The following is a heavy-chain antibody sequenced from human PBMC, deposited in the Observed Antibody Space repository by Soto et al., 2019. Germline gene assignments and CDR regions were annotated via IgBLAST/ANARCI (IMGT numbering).Heavy chain of an antibody. CDR3: ARVVGATTGYYYYYGMDV. CDR2: IWYDGSNK. Sequence: QVQLVESGGGVVQPGRSLRLSCAASGFTFSSYGMHWVRQAPGKGLEWVAVIWYDGSNKYYADSVKGRFTISRDNSKNTLYLQMNSLRAGDRAVYYCARVVGATTGYYYYYGMDVWGQGTTVTVSS. V-gene: IGHV3-33*01. D-gene: IGHD1-26*01. J-gene: IGHJ6*02. CDR1: GFTFSSYG.